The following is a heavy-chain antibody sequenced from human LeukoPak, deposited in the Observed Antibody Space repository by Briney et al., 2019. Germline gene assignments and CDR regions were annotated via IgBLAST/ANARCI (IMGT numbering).Heavy chain of an antibody. D-gene: IGHD5-18*01. J-gene: IGHJ4*02. CDR3: AKALPVGYSYAYFDY. Sequence: GGSLRLSCAASGFTFDDYAMHWVRQAPGKGLEWVSGISWNSGSIGYADSVKGRFTISRDNAKNSLYLQMNSLRAEDTALYYCAKALPVGYSYAYFDYWGQGTLVTVSS. CDR1: GFTFDDYA. CDR2: ISWNSGSI. V-gene: IGHV3-9*01.